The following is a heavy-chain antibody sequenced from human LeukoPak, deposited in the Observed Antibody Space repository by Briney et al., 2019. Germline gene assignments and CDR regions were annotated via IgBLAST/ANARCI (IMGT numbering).Heavy chain of an antibody. CDR1: GFTFSGYW. CDR2: INSDGTTT. J-gene: IGHJ4*02. V-gene: IGHV3-74*01. Sequence: PGGSLRLSCAASGFTFSGYWMHWVRQAPGKGLVWVSRINSDGTTTTYADSVRGRFTISRDNAKNTLYLQMNSLRVEDTAVYYCARDRTGDFDYWGQGTLVSVSS. CDR3: ARDRTGDFDY.